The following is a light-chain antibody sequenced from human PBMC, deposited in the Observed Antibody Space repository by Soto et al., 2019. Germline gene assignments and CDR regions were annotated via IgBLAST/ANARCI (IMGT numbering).Light chain of an antibody. CDR2: DAS. J-gene: IGKJ4*01. V-gene: IGKV1-33*01. CDR1: QDISNY. CDR3: QQYDNLPLT. Sequence: IQMTQSPSPLSAPVGDRVTITCQASQDISNYLNWYQQKPGKAPKLLIYDASNLETGVPSRFSGSGSGTDFTFTISSLQPEDIATYYCQQYDNLPLTFGGGTKVDIK.